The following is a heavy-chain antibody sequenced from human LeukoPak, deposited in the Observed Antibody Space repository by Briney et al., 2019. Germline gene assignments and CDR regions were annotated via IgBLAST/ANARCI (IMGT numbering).Heavy chain of an antibody. CDR1: GLTFSSHW. CDR2: ITNDGSST. Sequence: PGGSLRLSCAASGLTFSSHWMHWVRQAPGKGLVWVSRITNDGSSTTYADSVRGRFTISRDNSKNTLYLQMNSLRAEDTAVYYCARGPLSITMVRGVPLDVWGQGTTVTVSS. CDR3: ARGPLSITMVRGVPLDV. V-gene: IGHV3-74*01. J-gene: IGHJ6*02. D-gene: IGHD3-10*01.